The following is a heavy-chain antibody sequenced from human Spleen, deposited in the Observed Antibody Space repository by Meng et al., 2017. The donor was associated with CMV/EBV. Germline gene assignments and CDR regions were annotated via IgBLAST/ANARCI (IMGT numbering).Heavy chain of an antibody. Sequence: GESLKISCAASGFTVSSNYMSWVRQAPGKGLEWVSVIYSGGSTYYADSVKGRFTISRDNSKNTLYLQMNSLRAEDTAVYYCARRAAGWYLDPWGRGTLVTVSS. CDR3: ARRAAGWYLDP. D-gene: IGHD1-14*01. CDR2: IYSGGST. CDR1: GFTVSSNY. J-gene: IGHJ2*01. V-gene: IGHV3-66*02.